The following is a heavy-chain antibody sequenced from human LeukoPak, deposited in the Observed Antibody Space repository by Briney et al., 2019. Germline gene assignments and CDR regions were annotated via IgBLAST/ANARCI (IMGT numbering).Heavy chain of an antibody. Sequence: GGSLRLSCAASGFTFSSYAMHWVRQAPGKGLEWVAVISYDGSNKYYADSVKGRFTISRDNSKNTLYLQMNSLRAEDTAVYYCARARAELAAEGDAFDIWGQGTMVTVSS. CDR3: ARARAELAAEGDAFDI. CDR2: ISYDGSNK. V-gene: IGHV3-30*01. J-gene: IGHJ3*02. CDR1: GFTFSSYA. D-gene: IGHD6-13*01.